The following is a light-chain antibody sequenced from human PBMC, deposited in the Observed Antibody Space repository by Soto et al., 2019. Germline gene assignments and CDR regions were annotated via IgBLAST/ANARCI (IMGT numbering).Light chain of an antibody. J-gene: IGLJ3*02. CDR2: EVS. V-gene: IGLV2-14*01. CDR1: TSDTGAYNY. CDR3: ASYTSSRTWV. Sequence: QSALTQPASVSGSPGQSITISCTGTTSDTGAYNYVSWYQHHPGKAPKLMIYEVSNRPSGVSHRVSASKSGNTASLTISGLQTEDEADYFCASYTSSRTWVFGGGTKVTVL.